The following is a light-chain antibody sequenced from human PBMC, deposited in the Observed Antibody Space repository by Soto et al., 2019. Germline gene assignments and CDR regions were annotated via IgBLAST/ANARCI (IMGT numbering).Light chain of an antibody. V-gene: IGKV3-11*01. Sequence: EIVLTQSPATLSSFPGDRVTLSCRASQAVNTRLAWYQHRPGQAPRLLIYLASNSAAGVPARFSGSGSGTDFTLTISDVEPEDCAVYYCHQRQSWPRTFGQGTTVDI. CDR3: HQRQSWPRT. CDR2: LAS. CDR1: QAVNTR. J-gene: IGKJ1*01.